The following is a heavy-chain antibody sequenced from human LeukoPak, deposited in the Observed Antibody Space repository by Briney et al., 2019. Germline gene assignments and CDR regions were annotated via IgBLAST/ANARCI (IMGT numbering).Heavy chain of an antibody. CDR2: ISTNGGST. D-gene: IGHD6-13*01. Sequence: GGSLRLSCSASGFTFSRDAMHWVRQAPGKGLEYLSRISTNGGSTYYADSVKGRFTVSRDNSKNTLYLQMNSLRAEDTAVYYCAKDRGSSWAFDYWGQGTLVTVSS. V-gene: IGHV3-64*04. CDR1: GFTFSRDA. J-gene: IGHJ4*02. CDR3: AKDRGSSWAFDY.